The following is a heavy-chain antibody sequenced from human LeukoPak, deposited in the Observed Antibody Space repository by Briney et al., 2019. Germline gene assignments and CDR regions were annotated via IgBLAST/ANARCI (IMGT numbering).Heavy chain of an antibody. CDR1: GFTFSDYW. CDR3: AREPDYYYYMDV. V-gene: IGHV3-7*01. J-gene: IGHJ6*03. CDR2: IKQGGSEK. Sequence: GGSLRLSCAASGFTFSDYWMTWVRQAPGKGLEWVANIKQGGSEKYYVDSVKGRFTISRDNAKNSLYLQMNSLRAEDTAVYYCAREPDYYYYMDVWGKGTTVTVSS. D-gene: IGHD2-2*01.